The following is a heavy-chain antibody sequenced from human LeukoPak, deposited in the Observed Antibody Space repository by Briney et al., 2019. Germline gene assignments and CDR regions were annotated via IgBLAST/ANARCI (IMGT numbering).Heavy chain of an antibody. D-gene: IGHD2-21*02. J-gene: IGHJ6*02. Sequence: SGGSLRLSCAASGFTFSSYAMHWVRQAPGKGLEWVAVISYDGSNKYYADSVKGRFTISRDNSKNTLYLQMNSLRAEDTAVYYCARDYAYCGGDCYCYYYYGMDVWGQGTTVTVSS. CDR1: GFTFSSYA. CDR2: ISYDGSNK. CDR3: ARDYAYCGGDCYCYYYYGMDV. V-gene: IGHV3-30*04.